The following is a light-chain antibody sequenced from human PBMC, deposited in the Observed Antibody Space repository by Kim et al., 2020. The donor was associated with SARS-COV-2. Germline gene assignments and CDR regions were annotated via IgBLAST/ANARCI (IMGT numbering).Light chain of an antibody. CDR1: QTVSSY. V-gene: IGKV3-11*01. Sequence: EIVLTQSPATLSLSPGERATLSCRASQTVSSYLAWYQQKPGLAPRLLIYDASNRATNIPGRFSGSGSGTDFTLTISSLEPEDFAVYYCQQRSNWLWTFGQGTKVEIK. CDR2: DAS. J-gene: IGKJ1*01. CDR3: QQRSNWLWT.